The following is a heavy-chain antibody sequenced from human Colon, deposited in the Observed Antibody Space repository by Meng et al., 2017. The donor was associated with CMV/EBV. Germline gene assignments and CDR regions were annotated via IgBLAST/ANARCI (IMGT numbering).Heavy chain of an antibody. CDR1: GYTFADYY. Sequence: ASVKVSCKASGYTFADYYIHWVRQAPGQGLEWMGWINPISGGTNHAQNFRGGVAMTRDTSISTAYMELSSLISDDTAVYYCARGGDAYNRYFYHGMDVWGQGTPVTVSS. V-gene: IGHV1-2*02. CDR2: INPISGGT. J-gene: IGHJ6*02. CDR3: ARGGDAYNRYFYHGMDV. D-gene: IGHD5-24*01.